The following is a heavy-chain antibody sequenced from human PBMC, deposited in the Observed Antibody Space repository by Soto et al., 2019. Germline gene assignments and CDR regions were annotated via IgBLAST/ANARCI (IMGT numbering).Heavy chain of an antibody. CDR1: GGSISSSDFY. CDR3: AVVDSTGNWFDP. D-gene: IGHD6-25*01. CDR2: MYYSGTT. Sequence: SETLSLTCTVSGGSISSSDFYWGWLRQTPGKGLEFIGSMYYSGTTYYNPSLKSRVTISVDTSKHQFTLKLISVTAADTAVYYCAVVDSTGNWFDPWGEGALVTVSS. V-gene: IGHV4-39*01. J-gene: IGHJ5*02.